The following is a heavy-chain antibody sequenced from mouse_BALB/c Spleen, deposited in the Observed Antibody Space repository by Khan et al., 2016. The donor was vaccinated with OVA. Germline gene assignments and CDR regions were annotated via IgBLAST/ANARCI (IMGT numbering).Heavy chain of an antibody. D-gene: IGHD2-14*01. CDR3: VREGAYHRADGWFAY. CDR1: GYTFTSYT. Sequence: QVQLKQSRAELARPGASVKMSCKASGYTFTSYTIHWVRQRPGQATEWIGHLNPSNYYTNHNQNFKDKATLIVDKSSTTAYLQLSSLTSEDSAVDYCVREGAYHRADGWFAYWGQGTLVTVSA. CDR2: LNPSNYYT. J-gene: IGHJ3*01. V-gene: IGHV1-4*01.